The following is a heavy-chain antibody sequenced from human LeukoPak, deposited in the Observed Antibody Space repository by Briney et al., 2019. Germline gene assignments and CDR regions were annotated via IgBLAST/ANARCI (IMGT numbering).Heavy chain of an antibody. V-gene: IGHV4-34*01. CDR3: ARGRIVATITVLYLNWFDP. J-gene: IGHJ5*02. D-gene: IGHD5-12*01. Sequence: KASETLSLTCAVYGGSFSGYYWSWIRQPPGKGREWIGEINHSGSTNYNPSLKSRVTISVDTSKNQFSLTLSSVTAADTAVYYCARGRIVATITVLYLNWFDPWGQGTLVTVSS. CDR1: GGSFSGYY. CDR2: INHSGST.